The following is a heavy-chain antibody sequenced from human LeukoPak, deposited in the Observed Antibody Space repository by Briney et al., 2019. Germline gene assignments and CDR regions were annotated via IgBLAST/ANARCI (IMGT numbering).Heavy chain of an antibody. CDR2: FYYSGST. J-gene: IGHJ4*02. Sequence: SQTLSLTCTVSGGSISSGGYYWSWIRQHPGKGLEWIGYFYYSGSTYYNPSLKSRVTISVATSKNQFSLKLSSVTAADTAVYYCARQGLRGTQGFDYWGQGTLVTVSS. V-gene: IGHV4-31*03. CDR1: GGSISSGGYY. CDR3: ARQGLRGTQGFDY. D-gene: IGHD2-15*01.